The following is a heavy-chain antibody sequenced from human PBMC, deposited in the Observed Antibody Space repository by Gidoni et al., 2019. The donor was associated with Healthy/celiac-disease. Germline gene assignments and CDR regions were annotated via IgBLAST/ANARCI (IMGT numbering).Heavy chain of an antibody. D-gene: IGHD6-19*01. Sequence: GQGLEWMGGIIPIFGTANYAQKFQGRVTITADKSTSTAYMELSSLRSEDTAVYYCARGRGIAVAEWGQGTLVTVSS. V-gene: IGHV1-69*06. CDR3: ARGRGIAVAE. J-gene: IGHJ4*02. CDR2: IIPIFGTA.